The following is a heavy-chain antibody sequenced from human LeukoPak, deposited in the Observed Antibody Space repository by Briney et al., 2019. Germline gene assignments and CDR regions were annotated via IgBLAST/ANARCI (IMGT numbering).Heavy chain of an antibody. Sequence: GASVKVSCKVSGYTLTELSMHWVRQAPGKGLEWMGWISAYNGNTNYAQKLQGRVTMTTDTSTSTAYMELRSLRSDDTAVYYCARGYCSSTSCYFPRDFDYWGQGTLVTVSS. V-gene: IGHV1-18*01. CDR2: ISAYNGNT. J-gene: IGHJ4*02. CDR3: ARGYCSSTSCYFPRDFDY. CDR1: GYTLTELS. D-gene: IGHD2-2*01.